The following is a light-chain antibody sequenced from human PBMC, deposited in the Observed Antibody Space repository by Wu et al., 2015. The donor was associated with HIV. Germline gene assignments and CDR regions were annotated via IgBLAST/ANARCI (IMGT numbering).Light chain of an antibody. CDR3: QHYNSWPWT. CDR2: GAF. Sequence: EIVMTQSPDTLSVSPGERATLSCRASQSVSSNLAWYQQKPGQAPRLLIYGAFTRATSIPARFSGSGSRTDFTLTISSLQSEDFAVYHCQHYNSWPWTFSQGTKVEIK. V-gene: IGKV3-15*01. J-gene: IGKJ1*01. CDR1: QSVSSN.